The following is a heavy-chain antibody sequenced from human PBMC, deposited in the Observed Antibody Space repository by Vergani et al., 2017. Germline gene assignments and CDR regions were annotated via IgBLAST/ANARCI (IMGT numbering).Heavy chain of an antibody. CDR1: DYAFTSYG. CDR3: ARSFGDSYGYHYSTPPLDF. J-gene: IGHJ4*02. CDR2: ISAYNGNT. V-gene: IGHV1-18*01. Sequence: QVRLVQSGPEVKKLGASVKVSCKTYDYAFTSYGVTWVRQAPGQVFEWMGWISAYNGNTRHAEILQDRLTMTIDKSTNTAYMELTSLRSDDTAVYFCARSFGDSYGYHYSTPPLDFWGQGTLVTVSS. D-gene: IGHD3-22*01.